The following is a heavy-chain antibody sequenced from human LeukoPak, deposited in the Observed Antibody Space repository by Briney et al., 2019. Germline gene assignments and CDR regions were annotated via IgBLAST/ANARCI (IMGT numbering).Heavy chain of an antibody. CDR1: GFTFSSYS. J-gene: IGHJ4*02. CDR2: ISSSSSYI. Sequence: GGSLRLSCAASGFTFSSYSMNWVRQAPGKGLEWVSSISSSSSYIYYADSVKGRFTISRDNAKNSLYLQMNSLRAEDTAVYYCARLYSSGWYGTYFDYWGQGTLVTVSS. CDR3: ARLYSSGWYGTYFDY. V-gene: IGHV3-21*01. D-gene: IGHD6-19*01.